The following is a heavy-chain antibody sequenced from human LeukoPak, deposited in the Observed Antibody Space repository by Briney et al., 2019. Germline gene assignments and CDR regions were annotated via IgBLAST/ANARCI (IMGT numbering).Heavy chain of an antibody. D-gene: IGHD2-15*01. J-gene: IGHJ4*02. V-gene: IGHV1-8*01. CDR1: GYTFTSYD. Sequence: GASVKVSCKASGYTFTSYDINWVRQATGQGLEWMGWMNPNSGNTGYAQKFQGRVTMTRNTSISTAYMGLSSLRSEDTAVYYCARGAPGSYCSGGGCPYFDYWGQGALVTVSS. CDR3: ARGAPGSYCSGGGCPYFDY. CDR2: MNPNSGNT.